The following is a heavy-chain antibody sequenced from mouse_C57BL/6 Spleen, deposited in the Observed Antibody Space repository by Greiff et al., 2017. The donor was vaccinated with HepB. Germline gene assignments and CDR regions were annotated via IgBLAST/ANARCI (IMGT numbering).Heavy chain of an antibody. Sequence: EVKVVESGGGLVQPGGSLKLSCAASGFTFSDYYMYWVRQTPEKRLEWVAYISNGGGSTYYPDTVKGRFTISRDNAKNTLYLQMSRLKSEDTAMYYCARHNYYGSRYWYFAVWGTGTTVTVSS. D-gene: IGHD1-1*01. CDR3: ARHNYYGSRYWYFAV. V-gene: IGHV5-12*01. CDR1: GFTFSDYY. J-gene: IGHJ1*03. CDR2: ISNGGGST.